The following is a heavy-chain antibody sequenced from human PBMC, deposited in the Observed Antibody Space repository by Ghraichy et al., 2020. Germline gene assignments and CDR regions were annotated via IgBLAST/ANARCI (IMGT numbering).Heavy chain of an antibody. CDR1: GFTLNNFA. V-gene: IGHV3-23*01. CDR3: VKYVDDGSHPYFHH. D-gene: IGHD5-12*01. J-gene: IGHJ1*01. CDR2: ISGSGGGT. Sequence: GGSLRLSCAVSGFTLNNFAMSWVRQAPGKGLEWVSRISGSGGGTYYADFVKGRFTVSRDYSRNTLYLQMNSLRDEDTAVYYCVKYVDDGSHPYFHHWGQGTLVTVSS.